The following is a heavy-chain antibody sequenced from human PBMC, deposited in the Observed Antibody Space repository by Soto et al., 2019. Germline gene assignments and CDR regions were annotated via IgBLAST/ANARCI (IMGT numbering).Heavy chain of an antibody. D-gene: IGHD3-10*01. CDR2: TYCRSKWYN. Sequence: QVQLQQSGPGLVKPSQTLSLTCAISGDSVSSNSAAWNWIRQSPSRGLEWLGRTYCRSKWYNDYAVSVKSRITINPDTSKNQFSLQLNSVTPEDTAVYYCASSTHGSGSLMGYFDYWGQGTLVTVSS. V-gene: IGHV6-1*01. CDR1: GDSVSSNSAA. CDR3: ASSTHGSGSLMGYFDY. J-gene: IGHJ4*02.